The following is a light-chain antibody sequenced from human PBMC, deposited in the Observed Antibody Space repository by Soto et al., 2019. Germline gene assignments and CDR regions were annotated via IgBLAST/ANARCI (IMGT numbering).Light chain of an antibody. CDR3: SSYRSGNTVV. J-gene: IGLJ2*01. CDR2: DVS. CDR1: SSDVGGYNY. Sequence: QSVLTQPASVSESPGQSITISCTGTSSDVGGYNYVTWYQQHPGKAPKLMIYDVSNRPSGVPNRFSGSKSGNTASLTISGLQADDEADYYCSSYRSGNTVVFGGGTKLTVL. V-gene: IGLV2-14*01.